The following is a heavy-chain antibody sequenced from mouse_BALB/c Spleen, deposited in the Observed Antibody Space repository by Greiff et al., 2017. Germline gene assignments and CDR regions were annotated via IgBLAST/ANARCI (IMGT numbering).Heavy chain of an antibody. Sequence: QVQLQQPGAELVMPGASVKMSCKASGYTFTDYWMHWVKQRPGQGLEWIGAIDTSDSYTSYNQKFKGKATLTVDESSSTAYMQLSSLTSEDSAVYYCAREDGITTRAMDDWGQGTAVTVSS. CDR3: AREDGITTRAMDD. CDR2: IDTSDSYT. J-gene: IGHJ4*01. CDR1: GYTFTDYW. V-gene: IGHV1-69*01. D-gene: IGHD2-4*01.